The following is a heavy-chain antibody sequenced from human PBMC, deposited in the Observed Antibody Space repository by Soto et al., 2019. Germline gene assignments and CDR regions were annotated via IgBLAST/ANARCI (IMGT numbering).Heavy chain of an antibody. J-gene: IGHJ4*02. CDR2: TSSSSSYI. Sequence: PGVSLRHGCTAPRFSFSSRAMSWVRQAPAKGLEWVSSTSSSSSYIYYADSVKGRFTISRDNSKNSLYLQMNSLRAEDTAVYYCARGYVVPHPFEYWGQGNLVNVSS. CDR1: RFSFSSRA. V-gene: IGHV3-21*01. D-gene: IGHD2-2*01. CDR3: ARGYVVPHPFEY.